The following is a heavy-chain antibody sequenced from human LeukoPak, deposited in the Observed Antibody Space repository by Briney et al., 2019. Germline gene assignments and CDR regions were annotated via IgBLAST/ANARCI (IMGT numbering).Heavy chain of an antibody. V-gene: IGHV3-7*05. J-gene: IGHJ4*02. CDR2: IKQEDGSEK. CDR3: ARIRPSYYFDY. Sequence: PGGSLRLSCAASGFTFSSYWMSWVRQAPGKGLEWVANIKQEDGSEKYYVDSVKGRFTISRDNAKNSLYLQMNSLRAEDTAVYYCARIRPSYYFDYWGQGTLVTVSS. D-gene: IGHD6-6*01. CDR1: GFTFSSYW.